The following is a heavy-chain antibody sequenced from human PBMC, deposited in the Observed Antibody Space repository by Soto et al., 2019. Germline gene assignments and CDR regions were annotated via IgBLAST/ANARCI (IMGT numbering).Heavy chain of an antibody. J-gene: IGHJ5*02. Sequence: QVQLQESGPGLVKSSGTLSLTCAVSGGSITSTNLWSRVRQPPGQGLGWIGEIYHPGSAIYNPYRKSRFIMSVDKAKNQFSLKLSTVTASETAVYYCARGSTAVLTPNGFDPWGQGTLVTVSS. CDR1: GGSITSTNL. CDR2: IYHPGSA. CDR3: ARGSTAVLTPNGFDP. D-gene: IGHD4-17*01. V-gene: IGHV4-4*02.